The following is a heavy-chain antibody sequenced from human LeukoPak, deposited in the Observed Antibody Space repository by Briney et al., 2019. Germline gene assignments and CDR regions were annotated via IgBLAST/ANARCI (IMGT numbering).Heavy chain of an antibody. J-gene: IGHJ4*02. Sequence: GGSQSLLCAASGFTVSSNYMSWVRQAPGKGLEWVSLTYSGGTTDYADSVKGRFTISRDNSKNTLYLQMNSLRAEDTAVYYCATKRGYNYGLHYWGEGALVTVSS. CDR3: ATKRGYNYGLHY. CDR1: GFTVSSNY. V-gene: IGHV3-53*01. D-gene: IGHD5-18*01. CDR2: TYSGGTT.